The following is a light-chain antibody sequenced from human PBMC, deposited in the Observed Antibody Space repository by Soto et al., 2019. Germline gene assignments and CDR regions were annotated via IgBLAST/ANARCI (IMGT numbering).Light chain of an antibody. Sequence: EIVLTHSPDTLSLSPGERATLSCRASLTVTNNYLAWYQQKAGQAPRLVIYDASTRATGIPDRFSASGSGTDFTLTISRLEPEDFAVYFCQQYASAPLTFGQGTKGEVK. CDR3: QQYASAPLT. V-gene: IGKV3-20*01. J-gene: IGKJ1*01. CDR2: DAS. CDR1: LTVTNNY.